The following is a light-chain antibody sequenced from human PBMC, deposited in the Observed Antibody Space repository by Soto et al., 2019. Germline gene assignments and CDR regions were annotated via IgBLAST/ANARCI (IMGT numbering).Light chain of an antibody. CDR2: DAS. Sequence: EIVLTQSPATLSLSQGERATLSFVASQSVSSSYVAWYQKKPGRAPMLLIKDASSRRAGIPDRSSGSGSWADFTLTSSRLEAEDAAVYYYHQYGVSPGTFGQGTKVDIK. J-gene: IGKJ1*01. V-gene: IGKV3D-20*01. CDR3: HQYGVSPGT. CDR1: QSVSSSY.